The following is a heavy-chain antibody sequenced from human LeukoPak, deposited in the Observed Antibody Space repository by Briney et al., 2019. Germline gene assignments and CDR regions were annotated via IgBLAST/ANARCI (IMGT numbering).Heavy chain of an antibody. Sequence: ASVKVSCKASGYTFTGYYLHWVRPAPGQGVDWMGWINPNSGDTNYTPKFHGRVTMTCDTSISTAYMELSTLRSDDTGGYYCAIDRLGPSSYLDYWGQGSLVTVSS. V-gene: IGHV1-2*02. J-gene: IGHJ4*02. CDR2: INPNSGDT. D-gene: IGHD1-26*01. CDR1: GYTFTGYY. CDR3: AIDRLGPSSYLDY.